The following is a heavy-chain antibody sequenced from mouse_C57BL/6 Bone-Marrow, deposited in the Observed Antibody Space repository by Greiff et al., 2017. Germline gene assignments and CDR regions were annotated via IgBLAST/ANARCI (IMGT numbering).Heavy chain of an antibody. J-gene: IGHJ4*01. V-gene: IGHV2-2*01. CDR3: ARNYNYNGSSLYAMDY. Sequence: VQLQQSGPGLVQPSQSLSITCTVSGFSLTSYGVHWVRQSPGKGLEWLGLIWCGGSTYYNAAFISRLSISKDNSKSQIFFKMNSLQADDTAIYYCARNYNYNGSSLYAMDYWGQGTSVTVSS. CDR1: GFSLTSYG. CDR2: IWCGGST. D-gene: IGHD1-1*01.